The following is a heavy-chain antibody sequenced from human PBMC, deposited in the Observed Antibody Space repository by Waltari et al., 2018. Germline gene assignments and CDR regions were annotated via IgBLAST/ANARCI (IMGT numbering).Heavy chain of an antibody. J-gene: IGHJ4*02. CDR2: IIPIFGTA. V-gene: IGHV1-69*05. D-gene: IGHD3-3*01. CDR1: GGTFSRYA. Sequence: QVQLVQSGAEVKKPGSSVKVSCKASGGTFSRYAISWVRQAPGQGLEWMGAIIPIFGTATYAQKFQGRVTITTDESTSTAYMELSSLRSEDTAVYYCARDVKSGYRYYFDYWGQGTLVTVSS. CDR3: ARDVKSGYRYYFDY.